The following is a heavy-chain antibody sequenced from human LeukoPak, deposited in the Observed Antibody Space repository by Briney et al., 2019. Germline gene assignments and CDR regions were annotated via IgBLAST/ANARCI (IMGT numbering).Heavy chain of an antibody. CDR3: ARGRSYGGEFDY. V-gene: IGHV4-39*07. CDR2: IYYSGST. Sequence: SETLSLTCTVSGGSISSSSYYWGWIRQPPGKGLEWIGSIYYSGSTNYNPSLKSRVTISVDTSKNQFSLKLSSVTAADTAVYYCARGRSYGGEFDYWGQGTLVTVSS. J-gene: IGHJ4*02. D-gene: IGHD4-23*01. CDR1: GGSISSSSYY.